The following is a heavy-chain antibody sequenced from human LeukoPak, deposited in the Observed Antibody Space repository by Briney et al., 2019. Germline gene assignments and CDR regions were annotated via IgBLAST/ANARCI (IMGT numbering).Heavy chain of an antibody. Sequence: ASVKVSCKASGYTFTNYAMNWVRQAPGQGLEWMGWINTDTGNPTYAQGFTGRFVFSLDTSVSTAYLQISSLKAEDTALYYCARNQYCSSTNCYGGRCALDFWGQGTLVTVSS. CDR1: GYTFTNYA. V-gene: IGHV7-4-1*02. D-gene: IGHD2-2*01. CDR2: INTDTGNP. J-gene: IGHJ4*02. CDR3: ARNQYCSSTNCYGGRCALDF.